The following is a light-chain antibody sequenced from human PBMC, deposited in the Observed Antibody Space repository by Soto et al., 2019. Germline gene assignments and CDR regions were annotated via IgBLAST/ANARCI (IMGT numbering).Light chain of an antibody. CDR3: CSYAGDTTLL. CDR1: SSDVGKYNF. J-gene: IGLJ2*01. V-gene: IGLV2-23*01. Sequence: QSALTQPASVSGSPGQSITISCTGTSSDVGKYNFVSWYQQHPGKAPKVMIYEGSKRPSGVSNRFSGSKSGNTASLTISGLQAEDEADYYCCSYAGDTTLLFGGGTKLTVL. CDR2: EGS.